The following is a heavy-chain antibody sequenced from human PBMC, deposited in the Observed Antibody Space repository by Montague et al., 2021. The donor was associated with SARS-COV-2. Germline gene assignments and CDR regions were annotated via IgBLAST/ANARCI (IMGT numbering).Heavy chain of an antibody. D-gene: IGHD6-25*01. CDR3: VRTVTQASGDS. Sequence: RGNTNYNPSLASRVPISVDKSRNQFSLKLTSVTAADTAGYYCVRTVTQASGDSWGQGTLGTVSA. CDR2: RGNT. V-gene: IGHV4-4*09. J-gene: IGHJ4*02.